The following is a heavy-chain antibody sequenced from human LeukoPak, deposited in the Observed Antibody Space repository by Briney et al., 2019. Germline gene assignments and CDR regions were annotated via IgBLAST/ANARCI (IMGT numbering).Heavy chain of an antibody. J-gene: IGHJ4*02. Sequence: SETLSLTCTVSGGSISSYYWRWIRQPAGKGLEWIGRIYTSGSTNYNPSLKSRVTMSVDTSKNQFSLKLSSVTAADTAVYYCARTRLEYSSSWYDDYWGQGTLVTVSS. CDR3: ARTRLEYSSSWYDDY. D-gene: IGHD6-13*01. CDR1: GGSISSYY. CDR2: IYTSGST. V-gene: IGHV4-4*07.